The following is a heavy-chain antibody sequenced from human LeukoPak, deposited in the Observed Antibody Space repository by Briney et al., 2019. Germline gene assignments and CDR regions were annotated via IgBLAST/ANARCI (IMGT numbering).Heavy chain of an antibody. CDR1: GFTFSSYD. CDR3: ARARGGSNWFDP. CDR2: IGTAGDT. J-gene: IGHJ5*02. V-gene: IGHV3-13*01. Sequence: GGSLRLSCAASGFTFSSYDMHWVRQATGKGLEWVSAIGTAGDTYYPGSVKGRFTISRENAKSSLYLQMNSLRAGDAAVYYCARARGGSNWFDPWGQGTLVTVSS. D-gene: IGHD5-12*01.